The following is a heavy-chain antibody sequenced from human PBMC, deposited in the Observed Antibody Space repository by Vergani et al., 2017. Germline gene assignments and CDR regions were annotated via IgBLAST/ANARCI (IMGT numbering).Heavy chain of an antibody. CDR1: GGTFSSYT. D-gene: IGHD1-1*01. CDR3: ATVPHSRQPGFDP. Sequence: QVQLVQSGAEVKKPGSSVKVSCKASGGTFSSYTISWVRQAPGQGLEWMGRIIPILGIANYAQKFQGRVTITADTSTDTAYMELSSLRSEDTAVYYCATVPHSRQPGFDPWGQGTLVTVSS. J-gene: IGHJ5*02. CDR2: IIPILGIA. V-gene: IGHV1-69*02.